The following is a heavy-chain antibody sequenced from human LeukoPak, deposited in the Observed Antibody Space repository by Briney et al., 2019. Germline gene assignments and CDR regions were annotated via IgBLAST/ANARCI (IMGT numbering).Heavy chain of an antibody. CDR2: IYSGGST. Sequence: PGGSLRLVCAASGVTVSSNYVSWVRQAPGKGLEWVSVIYSGGSTYYADSVKGRFTISRDNSKNTLYLQMNSLRAEDTAVYYCARDLFGEGGAFDIWGQGTMVTVSS. CDR1: GVTVSSNY. CDR3: ARDLFGEGGAFDI. V-gene: IGHV3-53*01. J-gene: IGHJ3*02. D-gene: IGHD3-10*02.